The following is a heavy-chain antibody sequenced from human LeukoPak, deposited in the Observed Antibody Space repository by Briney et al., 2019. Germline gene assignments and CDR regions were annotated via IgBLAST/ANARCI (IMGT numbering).Heavy chain of an antibody. CDR1: GFTVSTKY. CDR2: IYSGGST. D-gene: IGHD1-26*01. CDR3: ARAYSGNYYNWFDP. V-gene: IGHV3-66*01. Sequence: GGSLRLSCAASGFTVSTKYMSWVRQAPGKGLDWVSVIYSGGSTYYADSVKGRFTISRDNSKNTLYLQMNILRAEDTAVYYCARAYSGNYYNWFDPWGQGTLVTVSS. J-gene: IGHJ5*02.